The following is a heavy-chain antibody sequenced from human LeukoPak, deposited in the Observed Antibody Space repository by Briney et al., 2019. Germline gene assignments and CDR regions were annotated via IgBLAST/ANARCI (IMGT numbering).Heavy chain of an antibody. J-gene: IGHJ4*02. CDR1: GFTFSSYG. CDR3: ARAPSLYYYDSSLFDY. Sequence: GGSLRLSCAASGFTFSSYGMNWVRQAPGKGLEWVSSISSSSSYIYYADSVKGRFTISRDNAKNSLYLQMNSLRAEDTAVYYCARAPSLYYYDSSLFDYWGQGTLVTVSS. CDR2: ISSSSSYI. V-gene: IGHV3-21*01. D-gene: IGHD3-22*01.